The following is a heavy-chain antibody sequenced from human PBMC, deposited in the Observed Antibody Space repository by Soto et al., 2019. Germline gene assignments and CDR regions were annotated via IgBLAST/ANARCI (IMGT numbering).Heavy chain of an antibody. CDR1: GGSISSGGYS. CDR2: IYHSGST. J-gene: IGHJ4*02. Sequence: QLQLQESGSGLVKPSQTLSLTCAVSGGSISSGGYSWSWIRQPPGKGLEWIGYIYHSGSTYYNPSLQRRGSISVDRSKNQFSLKLRSVTAADTAVYYCAAGGGLPRYYWGQGTLVTVSS. CDR3: AAGGGLPRYY. D-gene: IGHD5-12*01. V-gene: IGHV4-30-2*01.